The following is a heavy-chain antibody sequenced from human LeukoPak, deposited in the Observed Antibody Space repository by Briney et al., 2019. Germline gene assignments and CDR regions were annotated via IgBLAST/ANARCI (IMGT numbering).Heavy chain of an antibody. Sequence: SETLSLTCTVSGGSISSYYWSWIRQPPGKGLEWIGYIYYSGSTNYNPSLKSRVTISVDTSKNQFSLKLSSVTAADTAIYYCARGRRYGGRHDAVDIWGQGTMVTVSS. V-gene: IGHV4-59*12. CDR2: IYYSGST. CDR1: GGSISSYY. J-gene: IGHJ3*02. D-gene: IGHD1-26*01. CDR3: ARGRRYGGRHDAVDI.